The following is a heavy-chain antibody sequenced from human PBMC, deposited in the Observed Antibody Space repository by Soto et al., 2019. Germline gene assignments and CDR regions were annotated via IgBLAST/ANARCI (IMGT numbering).Heavy chain of an antibody. CDR3: ASGPGYCSSTSCYAPFDY. V-gene: IGHV1-2*04. CDR2: INPNSGGT. D-gene: IGHD2-2*01. CDR1: GYTFTGYY. J-gene: IGHJ4*02. Sequence: QVQLVQSGAEVKKPGASVKVCCKASGYTFTGYYMHWVRQAPGQGLEWMGWINPNSGGTNYAQKFQGWVTMTRDTSISTAYMELSRLRSDDTAVYYCASGPGYCSSTSCYAPFDYWGQGTLVTVSS.